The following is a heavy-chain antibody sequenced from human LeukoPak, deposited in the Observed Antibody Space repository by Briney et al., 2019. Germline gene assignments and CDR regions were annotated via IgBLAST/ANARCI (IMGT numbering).Heavy chain of an antibody. V-gene: IGHV5-51*01. CDR2: IYPGDSDT. D-gene: IGHD3-22*01. CDR1: GYSFTSYW. Sequence: GESLKISCKGSGYSFTSYWIGWVRQMPGKGLEWMGIIYPGDSDTRYSPSFQGQVTISADKSISTAYLQWSSLKASDTAMYYCARGELYYDSSGYPNFDYWGQGTLVTVSS. CDR3: ARGELYYDSSGYPNFDY. J-gene: IGHJ4*02.